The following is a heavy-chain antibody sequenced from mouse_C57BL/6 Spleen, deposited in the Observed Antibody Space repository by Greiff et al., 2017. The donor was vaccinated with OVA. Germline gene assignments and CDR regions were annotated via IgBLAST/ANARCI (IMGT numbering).Heavy chain of an antibody. V-gene: IGHV1-72*01. CDR2: IDPNSGGT. J-gene: IGHJ2*01. D-gene: IGHD2-5*01. CDR1: GYTFTSYW. Sequence: QVQLQQPGAELVKPGASVKLSCKASGYTFTSYWMHWVKQRPGRGLEWIGRIDPNSGGTKYNEKFKSKATLTVDNPSSTAYMQLSNLTSEDSAVYYCARGAYYSNYAGYWGQGTTLTVSS. CDR3: ARGAYYSNYAGY.